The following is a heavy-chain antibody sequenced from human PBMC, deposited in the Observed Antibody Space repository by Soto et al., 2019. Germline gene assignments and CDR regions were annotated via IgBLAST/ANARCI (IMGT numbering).Heavy chain of an antibody. CDR1: GFTFSDYY. D-gene: IGHD2-15*01. CDR3: ARIEGDCSGGSCYSGGFDY. V-gene: IGHV3-11*01. J-gene: IGHJ4*02. CDR2: VDNSGTIK. Sequence: GWSLRLSCAASGFTFSDYYMTWIRQAPGKGLVWVSYVDNSGTIKYYADSVKGRFTISRDNTKNSLSLQMNSLGAEDTAIYYCARIEGDCSGGSCYSGGFDYWGQGALVTVS.